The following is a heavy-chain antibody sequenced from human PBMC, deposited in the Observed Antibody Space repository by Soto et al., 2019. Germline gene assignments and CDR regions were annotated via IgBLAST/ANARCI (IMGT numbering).Heavy chain of an antibody. CDR3: ARVRPKGIIVADRGGWFDP. CDR1: GHSISSSNYY. V-gene: IGHV4-39*07. Sequence: PSETLSLTCTVSGHSISSSNYYWGWIRQPPGKGLEWIGSIFYSGFTYDNPSLKSRVTMSVDRSKNQFSLKLNSVTAVDTAVYYCARVRPKGIIVADRGGWFDPWGQGTQVTVSS. CDR2: IFYSGFT. J-gene: IGHJ5*02. D-gene: IGHD6-19*01.